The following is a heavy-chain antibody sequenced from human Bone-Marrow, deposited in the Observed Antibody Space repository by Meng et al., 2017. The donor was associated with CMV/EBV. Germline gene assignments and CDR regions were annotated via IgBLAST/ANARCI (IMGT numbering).Heavy chain of an antibody. CDR2: ISYDGSNK. J-gene: IGHJ4*02. V-gene: IGHV3-30*04. D-gene: IGHD5-18*01. CDR3: AKDLATAMVTALLDY. CDR1: GFTFSSYA. Sequence: GGSLRLSCAASGFTFSSYAMHWVRQAPGKGLEWVAVISYDGSNKYYADSVKGQFTISRDNSKNTLYLQMNSLRAEDTAVYYCAKDLATAMVTALLDYWGQGTLVNGAS.